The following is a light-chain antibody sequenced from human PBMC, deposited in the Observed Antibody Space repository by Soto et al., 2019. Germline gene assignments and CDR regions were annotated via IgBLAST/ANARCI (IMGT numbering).Light chain of an antibody. CDR2: GAS. V-gene: IGKV3-15*01. J-gene: IGKJ5*01. CDR3: QQYDKWPPVT. CDR1: QSVSNN. Sequence: EIVMTQSPTPPSVSPGERATLSCRASQSVSNNLAWYQHKPGQAPRLLIYGASARATDVPTRFSGSGSGTEFTLTISSLQSEDFAVYYCQQYDKWPPVTFGQGTRLEIK.